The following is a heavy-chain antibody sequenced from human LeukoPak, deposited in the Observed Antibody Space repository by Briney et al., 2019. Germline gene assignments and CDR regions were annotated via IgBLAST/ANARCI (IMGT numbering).Heavy chain of an antibody. V-gene: IGHV4-39*01. CDR1: GGSISSSSYY. D-gene: IGHD3-22*01. CDR3: ARLNDSSGYYSSGTGCFDL. J-gene: IGHJ2*01. Sequence: SETLSLTCTVSGGSISSSSYYWGWIRQPPGKGLEWIGSIYYSGSTYYNPSLKSRVTISVDTSKNQFSLKLSSVTAADTAVYYCARLNDSSGYYSSGTGCFDLWGRGTLVTVSS. CDR2: IYYSGST.